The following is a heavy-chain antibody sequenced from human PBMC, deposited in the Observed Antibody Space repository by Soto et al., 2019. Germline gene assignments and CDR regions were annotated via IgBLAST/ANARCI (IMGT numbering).Heavy chain of an antibody. Sequence: ASVKVSCKVSGYTLTELSMHRVRQAPGKGLEWMGGFDPEDGETIYAQKFQGRVTMTEDTSTDTAYMELSSLRSEDTAVYYCATVVPDDILPTSGYYMDVWGKGTTVTVSS. CDR1: GYTLTELS. CDR3: ATVVPDDILPTSGYYMDV. D-gene: IGHD3-9*01. CDR2: FDPEDGET. J-gene: IGHJ6*03. V-gene: IGHV1-24*01.